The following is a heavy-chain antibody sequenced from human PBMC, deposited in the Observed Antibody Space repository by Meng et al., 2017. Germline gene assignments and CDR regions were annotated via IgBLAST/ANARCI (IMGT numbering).Heavy chain of an antibody. V-gene: IGHV1-69*02. Sequence: SVKVSCKASGGTFSSYTISWVRQAPGQGLEWMGRIIPILGIANYAQKFQGRVTITADKSTSTAYMELSSLRSEDTAVYYCASNYYGSGSYYRSLITFDYWGQGTLVTVS. D-gene: IGHD3-10*01. CDR1: GGTFSSYT. J-gene: IGHJ4*02. CDR2: IIPILGIA. CDR3: ASNYYGSGSYYRSLITFDY.